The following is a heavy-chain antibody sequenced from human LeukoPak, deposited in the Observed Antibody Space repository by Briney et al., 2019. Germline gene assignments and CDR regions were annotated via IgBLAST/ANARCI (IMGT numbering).Heavy chain of an antibody. CDR3: ARHWRGGGYIDAFDI. J-gene: IGHJ3*02. CDR1: GGSISSSSYY. Sequence: SETLSLTCTVSGGSISSSSYYWGWIRQPPGKGLEWIGEINHSGSTNYNPSLKSRVTISVDTSKNQFSLKLSSVTAADTAVYYCARHWRGGGYIDAFDIWGQGTMVTVSS. CDR2: INHSGST. V-gene: IGHV4-39*01. D-gene: IGHD5-12*01.